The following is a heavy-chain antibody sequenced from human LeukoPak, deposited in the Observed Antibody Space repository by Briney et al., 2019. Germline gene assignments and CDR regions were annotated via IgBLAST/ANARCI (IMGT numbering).Heavy chain of an antibody. CDR2: INHSGST. CDR3: AIGPPRIAAAGTGYSQH. V-gene: IGHV4-34*01. D-gene: IGHD6-13*01. CDR1: GGSFSGYY. J-gene: IGHJ1*01. Sequence: PSETLSLTCAVYGGSFSGYYWSWIRQPPGKGLEWIGEINHSGSTNYNPSLKSRVTISVDTSKNQFSLKLSSVTAADTAVYYCAIGPPRIAAAGTGYSQHWGQGTLVTVSS.